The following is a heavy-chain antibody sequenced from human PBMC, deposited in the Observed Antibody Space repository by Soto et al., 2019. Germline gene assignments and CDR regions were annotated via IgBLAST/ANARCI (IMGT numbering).Heavy chain of an antibody. CDR1: GFTFSIYA. CDR2: LNAGGDNT. V-gene: IGHV3-23*01. J-gene: IGHJ3*02. Sequence: GVQRLSYIASGFTFSIYAMSWVRQAPGKGLEWVSALNAGGDNTYYADSVKGRFTISRDNSMSALYLQMNSLRIEDTAVYYCAHPRGYGVFDAYDIWGQGTMVTVSS. D-gene: IGHD4-17*01. CDR3: AHPRGYGVFDAYDI.